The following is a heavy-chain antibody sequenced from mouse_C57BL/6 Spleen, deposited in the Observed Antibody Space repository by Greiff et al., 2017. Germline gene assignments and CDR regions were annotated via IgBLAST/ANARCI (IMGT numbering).Heavy chain of an antibody. CDR2: ISYDGSN. V-gene: IGHV3-6*01. CDR1: GYSITSGYY. CDR3: ARDYGRSYWYFDG. D-gene: IGHD1-1*01. Sequence: EVKLMESGPGLVKPSQSLSLTCSVTGYSITSGYYWNWIRQFPGNKLEWMGYISYDGSNNYNPSLKNRISITRDTSKNQFFLKLNSVTTEDTATYYCARDYGRSYWYFDGWGTGTTVTVSS. J-gene: IGHJ1*03.